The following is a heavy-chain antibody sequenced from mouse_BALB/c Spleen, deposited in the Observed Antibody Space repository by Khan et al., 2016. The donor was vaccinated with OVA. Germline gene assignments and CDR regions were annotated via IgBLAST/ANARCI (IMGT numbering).Heavy chain of an antibody. Sequence: EVQRVESGGDLVRPGGSLKLSCAASGFSFSSYSMSWVRQTPDKRLEWVATISSGGDYNYYPASVKGRFTISRDNAKNTLYLHMSSLKSEDTAIYYCASHLTGSFAYWGQGTLVTVSA. CDR2: ISSGGDYN. CDR3: ASHLTGSFAY. CDR1: GFSFSSYS. V-gene: IGHV5-6*01. J-gene: IGHJ3*01.